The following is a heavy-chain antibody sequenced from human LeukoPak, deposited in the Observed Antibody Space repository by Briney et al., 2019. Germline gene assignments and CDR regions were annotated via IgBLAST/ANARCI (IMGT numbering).Heavy chain of an antibody. CDR3: ARDTPPYSSSPLI. J-gene: IGHJ4*02. CDR2: INPNSGGT. D-gene: IGHD6-13*01. V-gene: IGHV1-2*02. CDR1: GYTFTGYY. Sequence: GASVKVSCKASGYTFTGYYMHWVRQAPGQGLEWMGWINPNSGGTNYVQKFQGRVTMTRDTSTSTVYMELSSLRSEDTAVYYCARDTPPYSSSPLIWGQGTLVTVSS.